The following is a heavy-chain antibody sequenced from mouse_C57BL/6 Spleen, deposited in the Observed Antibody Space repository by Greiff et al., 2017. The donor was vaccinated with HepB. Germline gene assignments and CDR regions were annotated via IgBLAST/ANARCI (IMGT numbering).Heavy chain of an antibody. D-gene: IGHD4-1*01. V-gene: IGHV1-82*01. J-gene: IGHJ2*01. CDR3: ARGALTVPFDY. CDR1: GYAFSSSW. Sequence: VQLVESGPELVKPGASVKISCKASGYAFSSSWMNWVKQRPGKGLEWIGRIYPGDGDTNYNGKFKGKATLTADKSSSTAYMQLSSLTSEDSAVYFCARGALTVPFDYWGQGTTLTVSS. CDR2: IYPGDGDT.